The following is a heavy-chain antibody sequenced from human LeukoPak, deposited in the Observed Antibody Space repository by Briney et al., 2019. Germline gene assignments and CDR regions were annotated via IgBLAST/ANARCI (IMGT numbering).Heavy chain of an antibody. CDR1: GGSIRSYY. J-gene: IGHJ4*02. D-gene: IGHD4-17*01. CDR3: ARDKGGGDPLFDY. CDR2: ISTSGST. V-gene: IGHV4-4*07. Sequence: SETLSLTCTVSGGSIRSYYWSWIRQPAGKGLEWIRRISTSGSTNYNPSLKSRVTMSVDTSKNQFSLKLSSVTAADTAVYYCARDKGGGDPLFDYWGQGTLVTVSS.